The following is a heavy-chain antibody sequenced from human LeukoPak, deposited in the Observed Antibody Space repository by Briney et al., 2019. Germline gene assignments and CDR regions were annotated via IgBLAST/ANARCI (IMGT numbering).Heavy chain of an antibody. V-gene: IGHV4-59*01. Sequence: PSETLSLTCTVSGGSISSYYWSWIRQPPGKGLEWIGYIYYSGSTNYNPSVKSRVTISVDTSKNQFSLKLSSVTAADTAVYYCARTAGSSGWPDAFDIWGQGTMVSVSS. CDR2: IYYSGST. CDR1: GGSISSYY. CDR3: ARTAGSSGWPDAFDI. D-gene: IGHD6-19*01. J-gene: IGHJ3*02.